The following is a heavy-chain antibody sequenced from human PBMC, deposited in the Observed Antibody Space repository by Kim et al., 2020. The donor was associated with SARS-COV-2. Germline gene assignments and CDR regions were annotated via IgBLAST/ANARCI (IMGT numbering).Heavy chain of an antibody. V-gene: IGHV3-74*01. CDR3: ARGGFDY. Sequence: GGSLRLSCAASGFTFSNYRMFWVRQAPGKGLVWVSHVKKDGSNTDYVDSVKGRFTISRDNAKNMVYLQMNSLRAEDTAVYYCARGGFDYWGQGTQVTVSS. J-gene: IGHJ4*02. CDR2: VKKDGSNT. CDR1: GFTFSNYR. D-gene: IGHD3-10*01.